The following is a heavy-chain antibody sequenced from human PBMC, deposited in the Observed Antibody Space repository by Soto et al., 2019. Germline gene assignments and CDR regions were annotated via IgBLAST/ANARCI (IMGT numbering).Heavy chain of an antibody. CDR2: LFYTGAT. Sequence: PSEALSLTCAVSGVSINDYYWTWIRQSPGKGLEWIGYLFYTGATNYNPSLKSRVTISGDTSKNQVSLKLNSVTPADTAIYYCARATLEAAKHQFD. V-gene: IGHV4-59*13. J-gene: IGHJ4*01. CDR3: ARATLEAAKHQFD. D-gene: IGHD6-13*01. CDR1: GVSINDYY.